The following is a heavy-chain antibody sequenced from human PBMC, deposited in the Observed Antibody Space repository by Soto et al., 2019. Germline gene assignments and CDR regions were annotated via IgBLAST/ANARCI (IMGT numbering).Heavy chain of an antibody. D-gene: IGHD6-19*01. CDR1: GYTLTTYD. CDR2: IGGYNGNT. J-gene: IGHJ5*02. CDR3: ARPIAVAGGNYFDP. V-gene: IGHV1-18*01. Sequence: GASVKVSCKASGYTLTTYDISWVRQAPGQGLECMGWIGGYNGNTNYAQKFRGRVTMTTDTSTSTAYMELRSLRSDDTAVYYCARPIAVAGGNYFDPWGQGTLVTVSS.